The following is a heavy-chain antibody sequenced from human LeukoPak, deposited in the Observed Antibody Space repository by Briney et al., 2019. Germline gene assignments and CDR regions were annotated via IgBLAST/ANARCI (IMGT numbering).Heavy chain of an antibody. D-gene: IGHD3-22*01. Sequence: GRSLRLSCAASGFTFSSYGMHWVRQAPGKGLEWVAVISYDGSNKYYADSVKGRFTISRDNSKNTLYLQMNSLRAEDTAVYYCAKDLAYYYDSPDAHWGQGTLVTVSS. J-gene: IGHJ4*02. V-gene: IGHV3-30*18. CDR3: AKDLAYYYDSPDAH. CDR2: ISYDGSNK. CDR1: GFTFSSYG.